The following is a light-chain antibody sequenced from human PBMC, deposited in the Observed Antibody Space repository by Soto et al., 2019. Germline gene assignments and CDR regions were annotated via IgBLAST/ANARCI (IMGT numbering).Light chain of an antibody. V-gene: IGKV1-39*01. J-gene: IGKJ2*01. CDR3: QQSYSTPV. Sequence: DIQMTQSPSSLSASVGDRVTITCRASQSISSYLNWYQQKPGKAPKLLIYAASSLQSGDPSRFSRSGSGTDFTLTINSLQPECFETYYCQQSYSTPVFGQGTKLEIK. CDR1: QSISSY. CDR2: AAS.